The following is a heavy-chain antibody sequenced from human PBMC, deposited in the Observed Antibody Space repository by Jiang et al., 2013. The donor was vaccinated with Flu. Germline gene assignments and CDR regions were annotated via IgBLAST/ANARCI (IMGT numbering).Heavy chain of an antibody. CDR3: AREMYYYDSSGDPAF. V-gene: IGHV1-18*01. D-gene: IGHD3-22*01. CDR1: GYTFSSYG. CDR2: ISAYNGDT. J-gene: IGHJ4*02. Sequence: SGAEVKEPGASVKVSCKASGYTFSSYGVSWVRQAPGRGLEWMGWISAYNGDTIYAQKFQGRVTMTTEKSTSTAYLELRSLRSDDTAVYYCAREMYYYDSSGDPAFWGQGTLVTVSS.